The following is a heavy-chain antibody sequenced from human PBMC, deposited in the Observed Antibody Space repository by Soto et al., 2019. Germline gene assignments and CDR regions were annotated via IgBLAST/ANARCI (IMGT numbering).Heavy chain of an antibody. Sequence: PGGSLRLSCAASGFTLSSYSMNWVRQAPGKGLEWVSSISSTSSNTYYADSVKGRFTISRDNVMNSLFLQMNSLRAEDTAVYYCVRDPPYDSWGQGTLVTVSS. CDR2: ISSTSSNT. V-gene: IGHV3-21*01. J-gene: IGHJ5*01. CDR1: GFTLSSYS. CDR3: VRDPPYDS.